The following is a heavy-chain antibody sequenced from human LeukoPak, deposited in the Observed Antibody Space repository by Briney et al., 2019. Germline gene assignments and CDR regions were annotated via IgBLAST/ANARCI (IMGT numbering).Heavy chain of an antibody. CDR2: INPSGGST. D-gene: IGHD2-21*02. Sequence: ASVKVSCKASGYTFTSYYMHWVRQAPGQGLEWMGIINPSGGSTSYAQKFQGRVTMTRDTSTSTVYMKLSSLRSVDTAVYYCARDRGSKRVAYCGGDCYIGYFDLWGRGTLVTVSS. V-gene: IGHV1-46*01. CDR3: ARDRGSKRVAYCGGDCYIGYFDL. CDR1: GYTFTSYY. J-gene: IGHJ2*01.